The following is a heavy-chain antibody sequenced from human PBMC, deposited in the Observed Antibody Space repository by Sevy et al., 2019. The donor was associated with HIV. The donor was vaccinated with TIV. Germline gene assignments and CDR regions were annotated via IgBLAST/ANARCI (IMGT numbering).Heavy chain of an antibody. CDR1: GFTFRTSG. J-gene: IGHJ4*02. D-gene: IGHD3-10*01. CDR3: AKDYSAGITMVRGAYRARGDYFDY. Sequence: GGSLRLSCVTSGFTFRTSGMHWVRQSPGKVLEWVAVMSYDEAHKNYADSVKGRFSISKDNSKNTLYLQMSSLRTEDTAVCYCAKDYSAGITMVRGAYRARGDYFDYWGQGTQVTVSS. V-gene: IGHV3-30*18. CDR2: MSYDEAHK.